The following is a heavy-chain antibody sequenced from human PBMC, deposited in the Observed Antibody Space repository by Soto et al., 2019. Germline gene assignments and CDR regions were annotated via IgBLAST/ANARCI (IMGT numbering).Heavy chain of an antibody. V-gene: IGHV1-69*13. J-gene: IGHJ6*02. CDR1: GGTFSSYA. CDR2: IIPIFGTA. D-gene: IGHD6-13*01. CDR3: ARKISSWPARYGMDV. Sequence: GASVKVSCKASGGTFSSYAISWVRRAPGQGLEWMGGIIPIFGTANYAQKFQGRVTITADESTSTAYMELSSLRSEDTAVYYCARKISSWPARYGMDVWGQGTTVTVS.